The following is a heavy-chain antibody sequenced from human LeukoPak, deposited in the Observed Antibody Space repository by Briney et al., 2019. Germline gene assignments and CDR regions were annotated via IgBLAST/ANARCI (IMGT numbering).Heavy chain of an antibody. J-gene: IGHJ5*02. D-gene: IGHD1-1*01. Sequence: ASVKVSCKASGGTFSSYSISWVRQAPGQGLEWMGRISPIHGIANYAQKVQGRLTLTAEKSTSTTYMELSSLNSEDTAVYYCARTTGTPDGNWFDPWGQGTLVTVSS. V-gene: IGHV1-69*02. CDR1: GGTFSSYS. CDR3: ARTTGTPDGNWFDP. CDR2: ISPIHGIA.